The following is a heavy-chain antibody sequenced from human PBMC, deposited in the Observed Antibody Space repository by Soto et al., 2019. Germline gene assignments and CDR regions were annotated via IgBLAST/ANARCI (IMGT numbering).Heavy chain of an antibody. Sequence: QITLKESGPTLVKPTQTLTLTCTFSGFSLSTSGVGVGWIRQPPGKALEWLALIYWDDDKRYSPSLKSRLTITKDTSTNQVVLTMTNMDPVDTATYYCARGPYYDFIWGSYRPPGYFDYWGQGTLAAVSS. CDR3: ARGPYYDFIWGSYRPPGYFDY. J-gene: IGHJ4*02. D-gene: IGHD3-16*02. CDR1: GFSLSTSGVG. V-gene: IGHV2-5*02. CDR2: IYWDDDK.